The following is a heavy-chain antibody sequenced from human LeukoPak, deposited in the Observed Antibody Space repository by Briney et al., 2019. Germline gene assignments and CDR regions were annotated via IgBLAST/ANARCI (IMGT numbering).Heavy chain of an antibody. V-gene: IGHV3-66*01. J-gene: IGHJ4*02. CDR3: ARGPYSSTWNTVDY. D-gene: IGHD6-13*01. Sequence: GGSLRLSCAASGFTVSRNYMSWVRQAPGKGLEWVSVIYSGGSTYYTDSVKGRFTISRDTSKNTVYLQMDSLRAEDTAVYYCARGPYSSTWNTVDYWGQGTLVTVPS. CDR2: IYSGGST. CDR1: GFTVSRNY.